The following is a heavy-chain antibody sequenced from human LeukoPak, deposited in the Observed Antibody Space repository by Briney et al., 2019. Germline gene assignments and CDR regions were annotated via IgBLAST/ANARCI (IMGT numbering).Heavy chain of an antibody. V-gene: IGHV3-21*01. Sequence: PGGSLRLSCAASGFTFSSYSMNWVRQAPGKGLEWVSPISRSSSYIYYADSVKGRFTISRDNAKNSLYLQMNSLRAEDTAVYYCARESSEAFDIWGQGTMVTVS. CDR2: ISRSSSYI. CDR3: ARESSEAFDI. D-gene: IGHD6-6*01. CDR1: GFTFSSYS. J-gene: IGHJ3*02.